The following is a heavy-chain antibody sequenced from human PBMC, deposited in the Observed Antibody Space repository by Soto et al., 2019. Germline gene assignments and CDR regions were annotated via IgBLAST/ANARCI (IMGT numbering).Heavy chain of an antibody. CDR3: ASAFLRVTGFDY. Sequence: QVQLQESGPGLVKPSQTLSLTCTVSGGSISSGGYYWSWIRQHPGKGLEWIGYIFYSGSTYYNPSLESRITMSVDTSKNQFSLKLSSVTAADTAIYYCASAFLRVTGFDYWGQGTLVTVSS. CDR2: IFYSGST. D-gene: IGHD2-21*02. J-gene: IGHJ4*02. CDR1: GGSISSGGYY. V-gene: IGHV4-31*03.